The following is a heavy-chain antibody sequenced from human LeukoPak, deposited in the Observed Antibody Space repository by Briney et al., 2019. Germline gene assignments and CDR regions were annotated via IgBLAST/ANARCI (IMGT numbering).Heavy chain of an antibody. CDR1: GYSFSNYW. D-gene: IGHD2-15*01. CDR3: ARLDCTGGGCYSHFDY. Sequence: GESLKISCKGSGYSFSNYWIGWVRQMPGKGLEWMGIIYPGDSDTRYSPSFQGQVTISADKSISTAYLQWSSLKASDTAMYYCARLDCTGGGCYSHFDYWGQGTLVTVSS. CDR2: IYPGDSDT. J-gene: IGHJ4*02. V-gene: IGHV5-51*01.